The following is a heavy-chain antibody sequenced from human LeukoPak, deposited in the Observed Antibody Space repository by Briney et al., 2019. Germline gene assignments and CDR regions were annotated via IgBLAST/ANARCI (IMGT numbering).Heavy chain of an antibody. Sequence: GGSLRLSCEASGFTFGTHAMNWIRQTPGKGLEWLSVISGDVQTTTYASSVKGRFTISRDNSKNTLYLEMNSLRVDETAIYYCAKDGYYSSANHFARLHFDLWGRGTRVTVSS. J-gene: IGHJ2*01. CDR2: ISGDVQTT. D-gene: IGHD3-3*01. CDR3: AKDGYYSSANHFARLHFDL. CDR1: GFTFGTHA. V-gene: IGHV3-23*01.